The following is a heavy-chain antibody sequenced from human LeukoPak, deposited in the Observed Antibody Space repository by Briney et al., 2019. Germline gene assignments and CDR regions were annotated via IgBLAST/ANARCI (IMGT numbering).Heavy chain of an antibody. V-gene: IGHV3-49*04. CDR2: IKSNAYGGTT. D-gene: IGHD1-14*01. J-gene: IGHJ4*02. CDR3: SKDITDY. Sequence: GRSLRLSCTASGFTFGDYAMSWVRQAPGKGLEWVGFIKSNAYGGTTEYAASVKGRFTISRDDSKNIAYLQMNSLKTEDTAVYYCSKDITDYRGQGTLVTVSS. CDR1: GFTFGDYA.